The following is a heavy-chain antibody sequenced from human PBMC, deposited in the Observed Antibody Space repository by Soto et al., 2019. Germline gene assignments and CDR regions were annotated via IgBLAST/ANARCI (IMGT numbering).Heavy chain of an antibody. Sequence: ASVKVSCKASGGTFSSYTISWVRQAPGQGLEWMGRIIPILGIANYAQKFQGRVTITADKSTSTAYMELSSLRSEDTAVYYCARGPLIGYCSSNSCYFDYWGQGTRVTVAS. CDR2: IIPILGIA. CDR3: ARGPLIGYCSSNSCYFDY. D-gene: IGHD2-2*01. J-gene: IGHJ4*02. CDR1: GGTFSSYT. V-gene: IGHV1-69*02.